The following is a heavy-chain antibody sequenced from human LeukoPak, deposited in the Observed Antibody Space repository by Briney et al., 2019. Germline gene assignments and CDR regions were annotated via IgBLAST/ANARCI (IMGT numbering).Heavy chain of an antibody. CDR3: AREENIVGATLGDY. V-gene: IGHV4-59*12. D-gene: IGHD1-26*01. J-gene: IGHJ4*02. Sequence: SETLSLTCTVSGGSISSYYWSWIRQPPGKGLEWIGYIYYSGSTNYNPSLKSRVTISVDTSKNQFSLKLSSVTAADTAVYYCAREENIVGATLGDYWGQGTLVTVSS. CDR1: GGSISSYY. CDR2: IYYSGST.